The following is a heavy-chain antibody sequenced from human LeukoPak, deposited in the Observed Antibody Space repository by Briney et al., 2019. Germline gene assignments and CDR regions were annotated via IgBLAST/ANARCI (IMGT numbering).Heavy chain of an antibody. V-gene: IGHV3-21*01. CDR2: IGSSSSYI. CDR1: GFAFSNFW. D-gene: IGHD6-6*01. CDR3: ARSKQLGQINNWFDP. Sequence: PGGSLRLSCAASGFAFSNFWMHWVRQAPGKGLEWVSSIGSSSSYIYYADSVKGRFTISRDNAKNSLYLQMNSLRAEDTAVYYCARSKQLGQINNWFDPWGQGTLVTVSS. J-gene: IGHJ5*02.